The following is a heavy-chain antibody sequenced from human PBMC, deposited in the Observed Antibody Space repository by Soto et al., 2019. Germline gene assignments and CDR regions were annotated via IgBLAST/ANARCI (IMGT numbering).Heavy chain of an antibody. CDR1: GGSINSGGYY. Sequence: QVQLQESGPGLVKPSQTLSLTCTVSGGSINSGGYYWSWIRQHPGKGLEWIGYIYNSGSTYYNPSLKSRITISGDTSKNQFSLKLSHVTVADTAVYYCAREEVAYYGSGSYNWFDPWGQGTLVTVSS. CDR3: AREEVAYYGSGSYNWFDP. V-gene: IGHV4-31*03. D-gene: IGHD3-10*01. CDR2: IYNSGST. J-gene: IGHJ5*02.